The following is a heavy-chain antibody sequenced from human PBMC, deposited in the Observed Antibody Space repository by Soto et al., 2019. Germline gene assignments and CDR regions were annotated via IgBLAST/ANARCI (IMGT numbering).Heavy chain of an antibody. CDR2: IWYDGSNK. D-gene: IGHD4-17*01. CDR1: GFSFSDYG. V-gene: IGHV3-33*01. Sequence: PGGSLRLSCAASGFSFSDYGMHWVRQAPGKGLEWVALIWYDGSNKYYEDSVKGRFTISRDNSKNTLFLQMNSLRVEDTAVYYCARGYHTVTTVDYYYYYYMDVWGKGTTVTVSS. CDR3: ARGYHTVTTVDYYYYYYMDV. J-gene: IGHJ6*03.